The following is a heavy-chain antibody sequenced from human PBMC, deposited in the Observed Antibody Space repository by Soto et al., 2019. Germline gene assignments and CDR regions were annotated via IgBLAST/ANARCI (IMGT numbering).Heavy chain of an antibody. V-gene: IGHV4-59*05. CDR2: IHYSGST. D-gene: IGHD3-22*01. Sequence: SDTLSLTCPVSGSSISSYYWNLIRQPPGKGLEWIGSIHYSGSTYYNPSLKGRVTVSVDTSKNQFSLKLTSVTAADTAVYYCARQRDYYDTSGDSYFDYWGQGTLVTVSS. CDR3: ARQRDYYDTSGDSYFDY. CDR1: GSSISSYY. J-gene: IGHJ4*02.